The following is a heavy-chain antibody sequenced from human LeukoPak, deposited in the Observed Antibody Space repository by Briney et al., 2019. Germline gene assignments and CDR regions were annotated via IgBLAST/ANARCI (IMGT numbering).Heavy chain of an antibody. Sequence: GGSLRLSCAASGFTFRSYGFHWVRQAPGKGLEWVAVIWYDGRNKYYADSVKGRFTFSRDNSENTVYLEMNSLRAEDTAVYYCTRAGQGSVLDYWGQGTLVTVSS. CDR1: GFTFRSYG. V-gene: IGHV3-33*01. D-gene: IGHD2-15*01. CDR3: TRAGQGSVLDY. J-gene: IGHJ4*02. CDR2: IWYDGRNK.